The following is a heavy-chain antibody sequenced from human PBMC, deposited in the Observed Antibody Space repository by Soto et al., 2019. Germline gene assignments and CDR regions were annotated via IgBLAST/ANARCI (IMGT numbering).Heavy chain of an antibody. Sequence: SGPTLVNPTQTLTLTCTFSGFSLTTRGVGVGWIRQPPGKALEWLALIDWDDDKYYSTSLKTRLTISKDTSKNQVVLTMTNMDPVDTATYYCARIIGATGPFDPWGQGTLVTVSS. CDR1: GFSLTTRGVG. CDR3: ARIIGATGPFDP. CDR2: IDWDDDK. J-gene: IGHJ5*02. D-gene: IGHD1-26*01. V-gene: IGHV2-70*01.